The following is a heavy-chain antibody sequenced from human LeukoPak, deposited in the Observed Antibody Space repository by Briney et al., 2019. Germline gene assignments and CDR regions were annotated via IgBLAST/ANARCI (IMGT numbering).Heavy chain of an antibody. CDR1: GGSIITYY. CDR2: THSSGNT. V-gene: IGHV4-59*01. Sequence: SETLSLTCTASGGSIITYYWSCIRQPPGKGLEWIAFTHSSGNTGYNPSLKSRVTLSLDTSKNHFSLKVTSMTAADTAVYYCARGAIVGTRTPYYLDYWGQGTLVTVSS. CDR3: ARGAIVGTRTPYYLDY. J-gene: IGHJ4*02. D-gene: IGHD1-26*01.